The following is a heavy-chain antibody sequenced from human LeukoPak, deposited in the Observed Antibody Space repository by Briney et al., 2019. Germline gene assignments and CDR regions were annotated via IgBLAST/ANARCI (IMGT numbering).Heavy chain of an antibody. CDR3: ARSTGYLGNWFDP. J-gene: IGHJ5*02. CDR1: GYTFTGYY. Sequence: GASVKVSCKASGYTFTGYYLHWVRQAPGQGLEWMGWINPNSGGTNYAQKFQGRVTMTRDTSISTAYMELSRLRSDDTAVYYCARSTGYLGNWFDPWGQGTLVTVSS. CDR2: INPNSGGT. D-gene: IGHD3-9*01. V-gene: IGHV1-2*02.